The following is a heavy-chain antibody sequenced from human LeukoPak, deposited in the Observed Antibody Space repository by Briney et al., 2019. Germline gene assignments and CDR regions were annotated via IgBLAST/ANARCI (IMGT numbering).Heavy chain of an antibody. CDR3: AREGKWFGSLYYYMDV. J-gene: IGHJ6*03. V-gene: IGHV4-4*07. CDR1: SGSVKSYY. CDR2: IYDSGST. D-gene: IGHD3-10*01. Sequence: SETLSLTCTVSSGSVKSYYWSWIRQSAGKGLEWLGRIYDSGSTNHNPSLKRRVGMSIDTSKNQFYLNVTSVTDADTAVYYCAREGKWFGSLYYYMDVWGKGTPVTVSS.